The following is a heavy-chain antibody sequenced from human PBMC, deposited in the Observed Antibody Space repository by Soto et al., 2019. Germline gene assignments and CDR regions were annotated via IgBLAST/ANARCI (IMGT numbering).Heavy chain of an antibody. Sequence: GESLKISCKGSGYSFTSYWIGWVRQMPGKGLEWMGIIYPGDSDIRYSPSFQGQVTISADKSISTAYLQWSSLKASDTAMYYCARQGPHYYGSGSYYHYGMDVWGQGTTVTVSS. CDR1: GYSFTSYW. CDR2: IYPGDSDI. J-gene: IGHJ6*02. V-gene: IGHV5-51*01. CDR3: ARQGPHYYGSGSYYHYGMDV. D-gene: IGHD3-10*01.